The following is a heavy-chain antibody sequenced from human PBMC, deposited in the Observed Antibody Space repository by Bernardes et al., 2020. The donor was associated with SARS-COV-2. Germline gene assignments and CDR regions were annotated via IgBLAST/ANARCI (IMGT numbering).Heavy chain of an antibody. CDR2: ICYSRNT. D-gene: IGHD2-15*01. V-gene: IGHV4-31*03. CDR1: GGSINSGAYC. CDR3: ARGLPDGWFDP. J-gene: IGHJ5*02. Sequence: SEALSLTCTVSGGSINSGAYCWTWVLQLPGKDLDWIGSICYSRNTHYNVSLMSRLSMSVDTSQNLFSLKLRSVSAADTAMYYCARGLPDGWFDPWGQGVLVTVSS.